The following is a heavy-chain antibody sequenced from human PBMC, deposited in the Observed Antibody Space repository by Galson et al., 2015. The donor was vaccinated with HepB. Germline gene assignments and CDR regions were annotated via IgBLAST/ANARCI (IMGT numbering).Heavy chain of an antibody. D-gene: IGHD3-10*01. CDR1: GFPFSGYS. J-gene: IGHJ4*02. Sequence: SLRLPCAVSGFPFSGYSMNWVRQTPGKGLQWISYISSTGSVTYYAGSVKGRFTVSRDNGRNSLYLQMNSLRAEDTAVYYCARGGRGSGTYYNEFRYWGQGTLVTVSS. CDR2: ISSTGSVT. CDR3: ARGGRGSGTYYNEFRY. V-gene: IGHV3-21*06.